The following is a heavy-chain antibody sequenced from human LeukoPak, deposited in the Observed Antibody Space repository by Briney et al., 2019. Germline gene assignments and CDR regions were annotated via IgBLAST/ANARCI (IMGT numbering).Heavy chain of an antibody. CDR3: ARAAGYSSGLIDY. CDR2: IRYDGSNK. D-gene: IGHD6-19*01. V-gene: IGHV3-30*02. Sequence: GGSLRLSCAASGFTFSSYGMHWVRQAPGKGLEWVAFIRYDGSNKYYADSVKGRFTISRDNSKNTLYLQMNSLRAEDTAVHYCARAAGYSSGLIDYWGQGTLVTVSS. J-gene: IGHJ4*02. CDR1: GFTFSSYG.